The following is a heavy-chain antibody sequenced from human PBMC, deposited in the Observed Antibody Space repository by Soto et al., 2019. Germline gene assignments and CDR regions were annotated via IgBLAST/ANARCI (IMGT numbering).Heavy chain of an antibody. CDR1: GGSISSYY. V-gene: IGHV4-59*01. CDR3: ASEGGYCSGGSCYSGGGFDY. J-gene: IGHJ4*02. CDR2: IYYSGST. Sequence: QVQLQESGPGLVKPSETLSLTCTVSGGSISSYYWSWIRQPPGKGLEWIGYIYYSGSTNYNPSLKSRVTISVDTSKNQFSLKLSSVTAADTAVYYCASEGGYCSGGSCYSGGGFDYWGQGTLVTVSS. D-gene: IGHD2-15*01.